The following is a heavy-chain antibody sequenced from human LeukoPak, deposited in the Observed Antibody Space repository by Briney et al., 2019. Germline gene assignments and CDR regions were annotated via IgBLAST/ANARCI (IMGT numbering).Heavy chain of an antibody. Sequence: DSVKGRCTISRDNGKNSLYLQMNSLRAEDTAVYFCARGSRIGVVERDALDIWGQGTMVTVSS. CDR3: ARGSRIGVVERDALDI. J-gene: IGHJ3*02. V-gene: IGHV3-7*01. D-gene: IGHD3-3*01.